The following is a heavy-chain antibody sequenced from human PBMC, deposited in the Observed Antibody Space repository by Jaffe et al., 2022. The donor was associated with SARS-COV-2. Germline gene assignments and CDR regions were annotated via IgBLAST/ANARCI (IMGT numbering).Heavy chain of an antibody. J-gene: IGHJ6*03. Sequence: QLQLQESGPGLVKPSETLSLTCTVSGGSISSSSYYWGWIRQPPGKGLEWIGSIYYSGSTYYNPSLKSRVTISVDTSRNHFSLKLSSVTAADAAVYYCARPGARDYPIYYMDVWGKGTTVTVSS. CDR3: ARPGARDYPIYYMDV. CDR2: IYYSGST. V-gene: IGHV4-39*02. D-gene: IGHD4-17*01. CDR1: GGSISSSSYY.